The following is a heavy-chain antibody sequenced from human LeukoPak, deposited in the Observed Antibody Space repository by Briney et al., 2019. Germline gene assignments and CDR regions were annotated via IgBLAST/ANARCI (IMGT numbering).Heavy chain of an antibody. CDR2: IYSSGKT. V-gene: IGHV4-39*01. CDR3: ARHSGLRSPFDP. J-gene: IGHJ5*02. Sequence: SETLSLTCTVSGGSISTTNYYWGWIRQPPGRDLEWIGSIYSSGKTYYNPSLESRVTISVDTSKNQLSLKLTSATAADTSVYYCARHSGLRSPFDPWGQGTLVTVSS. D-gene: IGHD3-3*01. CDR1: GGSISTTNYY.